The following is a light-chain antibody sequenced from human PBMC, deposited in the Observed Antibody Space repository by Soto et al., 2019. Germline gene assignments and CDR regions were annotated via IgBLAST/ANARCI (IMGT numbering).Light chain of an antibody. J-gene: IGKJ5*01. Sequence: LVLPQSPATLFLSPVEGATLYSRPSQSVSSSYLAWYQQKPGQDNRTIIYDEYNRPTDINDRFSGSGSGTDFTLTISSIEPEDFAVYYCQPRSNSQLPLGKGTRLEIK. CDR1: QSVSSSY. V-gene: IGKV3D-20*02. CDR2: DEY. CDR3: QPRSNSQLP.